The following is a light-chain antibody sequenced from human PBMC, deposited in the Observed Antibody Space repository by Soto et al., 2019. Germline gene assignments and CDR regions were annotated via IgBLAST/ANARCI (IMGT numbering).Light chain of an antibody. V-gene: IGKV3-20*01. CDR1: ESVSTSY. Sequence: EVVLTQSPGTLSLSPGERATLSCRASESVSTSYLAWYQQNPGQAPRLLIQGTSSRATGIPDRFRGSGSGTDFTLTITRLEPEDFAVYYCQQYGSSPYTFGQGTKLEIK. CDR3: QQYGSSPYT. CDR2: GTS. J-gene: IGKJ2*01.